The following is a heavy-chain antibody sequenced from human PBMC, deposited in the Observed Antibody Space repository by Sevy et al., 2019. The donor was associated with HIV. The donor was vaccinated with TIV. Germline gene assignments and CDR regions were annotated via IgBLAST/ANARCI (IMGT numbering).Heavy chain of an antibody. D-gene: IGHD6-19*01. CDR2: IIPIYGTA. CDR1: GGTFSSYA. V-gene: IGHV1-69*13. J-gene: IGHJ4*02. CDR3: ARDQPGIAVAGRGYFDY. Sequence: ASVKVSCKASGGTFSSYAISWVRQAPGQGLEWMGGIIPIYGTANYAQTFQGRVTITADESTSTAYLELRSLRSEDTAVYYCARDQPGIAVAGRGYFDYWGQGTLVTVSS.